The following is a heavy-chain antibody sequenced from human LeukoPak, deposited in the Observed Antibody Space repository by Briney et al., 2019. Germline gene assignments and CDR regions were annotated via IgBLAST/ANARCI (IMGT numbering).Heavy chain of an antibody. CDR1: GYSISSGYY. D-gene: IGHD3-22*01. V-gene: IGHV4-38-2*02. J-gene: IGHJ5*02. Sequence: SSETLSLTCTVSGYSISSGYYWGWIRQPPGKGLEWIGTIFHSGSTYSNPSLKSRVTISVDTSKNQFSLNLSSVTAADTAVYYCARRKYYYDSSGYYNWFDPWGQGTLVTVSS. CDR3: ARRKYYYDSSGYYNWFDP. CDR2: IFHSGST.